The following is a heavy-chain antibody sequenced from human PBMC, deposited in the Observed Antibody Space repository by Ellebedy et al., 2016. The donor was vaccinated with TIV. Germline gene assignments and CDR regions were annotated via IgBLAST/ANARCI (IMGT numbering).Heavy chain of an antibody. J-gene: IGHJ6*02. CDR2: IYYSGST. CDR3: ARDARDYGMDV. CDR1: GGSINSYY. Sequence: MPSETLSLTCTVPGGSINSYYWSWIRQPPGKGLEWIGYIYYSGSTNYNPSLKSRVTISIDTSKKQFSLKLSSMTAADTAVYYCARDARDYGMDVWGQGTTVSVSS. V-gene: IGHV4-59*01.